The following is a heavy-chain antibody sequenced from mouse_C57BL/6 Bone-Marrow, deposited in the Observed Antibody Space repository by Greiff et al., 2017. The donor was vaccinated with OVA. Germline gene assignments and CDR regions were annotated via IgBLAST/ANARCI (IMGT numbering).Heavy chain of an antibody. CDR2: INPSSGYT. CDR3: AKYMRAWFAY. J-gene: IGHJ3*01. Sequence: VQLQQSGAELARPGASVKMSCKASGYTFTSYTMHWVKQRPGQGLEWIGYINPSSGYTKYNQKFKDKATLTADKSSSTAYMQLSSLTSEDSAVYYCAKYMRAWFAYWGQGTLVTVSA. D-gene: IGHD1-3*01. V-gene: IGHV1-4*01. CDR1: GYTFTSYT.